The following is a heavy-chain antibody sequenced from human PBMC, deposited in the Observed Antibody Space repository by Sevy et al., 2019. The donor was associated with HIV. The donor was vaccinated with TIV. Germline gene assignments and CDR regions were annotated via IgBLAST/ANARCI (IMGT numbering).Heavy chain of an antibody. Sequence: GGSLRLSCTASGLSFSDYGMHWVRQAPGKGLEWLAFIWYDGSDRYYADSVKGRFTISRDNSKNILYLQMSSLRLEDTANYYCAKNTAAVGVGGFDYWGQGTLVTVSS. CDR3: AKNTAAVGVGGFDY. D-gene: IGHD6-13*01. V-gene: IGHV3-30*02. J-gene: IGHJ4*02. CDR2: IWYDGSDR. CDR1: GLSFSDYG.